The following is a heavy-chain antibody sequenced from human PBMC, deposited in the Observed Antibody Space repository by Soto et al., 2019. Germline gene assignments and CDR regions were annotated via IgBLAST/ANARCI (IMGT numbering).Heavy chain of an antibody. CDR2: IYATGTT. CDR1: VAFISGFY. CDR3: VRDGTKTLRDWFDP. V-gene: IGHV4-4*07. Sequence: PSETLSLTCTVSVAFISGFYWSWIRKSAGKGLEWIGRIYATGTTDYNPSLKSRVMMSVDTSKKQFSLKLRSVTAADTAVYYCVRDGTKTLRDWFDPWGQGISVTVSS. J-gene: IGHJ5*02. D-gene: IGHD1-1*01.